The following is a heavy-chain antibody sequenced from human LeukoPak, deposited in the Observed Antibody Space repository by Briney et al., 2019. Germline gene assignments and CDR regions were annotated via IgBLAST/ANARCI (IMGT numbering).Heavy chain of an antibody. CDR2: IYYSGST. V-gene: IGHV4-59*01. CDR3: ARGGSPHYFDS. D-gene: IGHD1-26*01. Sequence: SETLSLTCTVSGGSISSFYWSWIRQPPGKGLEWIGYIYYSGSTNYNPSLKSRPTISMDTSNNQFSLKLNSVTAADTAVYYCARGGSPHYFDSWGQGTLVTVSS. CDR1: GGSISSFY. J-gene: IGHJ4*02.